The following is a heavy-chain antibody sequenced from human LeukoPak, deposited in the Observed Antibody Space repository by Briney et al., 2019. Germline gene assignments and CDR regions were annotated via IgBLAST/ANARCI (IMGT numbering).Heavy chain of an antibody. D-gene: IGHD6-13*01. V-gene: IGHV4-30-4*08. CDR3: ARVASSSWYYFDY. J-gene: IGHJ4*02. CDR2: IYYSGST. CDR1: GGSISSGDYY. Sequence: SQTLSLTCTVSGGSISSGDYYWSWIRQPPGKGLEWIGYIYYSGSTYYNPSLKSRVTISVDTSKNQFSLKLSSVTAADTAVYYCARVASSSWYYFDYWGQGTLVTASS.